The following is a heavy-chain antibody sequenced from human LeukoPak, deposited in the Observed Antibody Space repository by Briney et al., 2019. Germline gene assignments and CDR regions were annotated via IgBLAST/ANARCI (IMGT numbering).Heavy chain of an antibody. Sequence: PGGSLRLYCVFSGFTFDNYDITWVREAAGKGLGWGSSFSGTGANTYYAASVTGRFTISRDNSKNTVCLLMNNMRSEDSAVYHCAKGKGTTWYASLDYWGRGTLVTVSS. D-gene: IGHD1-1*01. CDR2: FSGTGANT. V-gene: IGHV3-23*01. CDR3: AKGKGTTWYASLDY. CDR1: GFTFDNYD. J-gene: IGHJ4*02.